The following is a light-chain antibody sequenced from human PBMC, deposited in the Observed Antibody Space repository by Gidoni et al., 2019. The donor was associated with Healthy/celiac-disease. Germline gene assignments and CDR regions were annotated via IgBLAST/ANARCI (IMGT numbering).Light chain of an antibody. CDR1: QSVTSSY. V-gene: IGKV3-20*01. CDR3: QQYGSSPRT. J-gene: IGKJ1*01. Sequence: VLTPSPATLSLSPRARTTLSCRDSQSVTSSYLAWYQQKPGQAPRLLIYGASSRATGIPDRFSGSGSGTDFTLTISRLEPEDFAVYYCQQYGSSPRTFGRGTKVEIK. CDR2: GAS.